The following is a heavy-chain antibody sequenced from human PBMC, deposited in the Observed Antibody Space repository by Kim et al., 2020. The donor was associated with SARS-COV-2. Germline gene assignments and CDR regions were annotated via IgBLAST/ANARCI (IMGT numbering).Heavy chain of an antibody. D-gene: IGHD3-3*01. Sequence: GGSLRLSCAASGFTFSSYAMSWVRQAPGKGLEWVSGISGSGGSTYYADSVKGRFTISRDNSKNTLYLQMNSLRAEDTAVYYCAKVIRGWSIESYYYYGMDVWGQGTTVTVSS. CDR1: GFTFSSYA. V-gene: IGHV3-23*01. J-gene: IGHJ6*02. CDR2: ISGSGGST. CDR3: AKVIRGWSIESYYYYGMDV.